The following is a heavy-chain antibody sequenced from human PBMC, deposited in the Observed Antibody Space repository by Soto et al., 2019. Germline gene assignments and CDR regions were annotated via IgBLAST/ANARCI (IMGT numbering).Heavy chain of an antibody. CDR1: GYSFTSYW. Sequence: GESLKISCKGSGYSFTSYWISWVRQMPGKGLEWMGRIDPSDSYTNYSPSFQGHVTISADKSISTAYLQWSSLKASDTAMYYCARHRNDHSNLSPLYGMDVWGQGTTVTVSS. D-gene: IGHD4-4*01. CDR3: ARHRNDHSNLSPLYGMDV. V-gene: IGHV5-10-1*01. CDR2: IDPSDSYT. J-gene: IGHJ6*02.